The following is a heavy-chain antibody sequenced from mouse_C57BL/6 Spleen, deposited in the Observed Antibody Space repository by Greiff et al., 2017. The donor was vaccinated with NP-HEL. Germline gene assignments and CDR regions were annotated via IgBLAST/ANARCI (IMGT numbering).Heavy chain of an antibody. Sequence: VQLKESGAELVRPGASVKLSCTASGFNIKDDYMHWVKQRPEQGLEWIGWIDPENGDTEYASKFLGKATITADTSSNTAYLQLSSLTSEDTAVYYCTSYYYGSSYRIFAYWGQGTLVAVSA. CDR2: IDPENGDT. D-gene: IGHD1-1*01. V-gene: IGHV14-4*01. J-gene: IGHJ3*01. CDR1: GFNIKDDY. CDR3: TSYYYGSSYRIFAY.